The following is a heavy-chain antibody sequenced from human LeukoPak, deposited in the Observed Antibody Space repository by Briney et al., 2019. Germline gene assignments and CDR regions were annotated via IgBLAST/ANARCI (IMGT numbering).Heavy chain of an antibody. V-gene: IGHV4-39*01. D-gene: IGHD1-26*01. CDR1: GGSISSSSYY. CDR2: INHSGST. Sequence: SETLSLTCTVSGGSISSSSYYWGWIRQPPGKGLEWIAEINHSGSTNYNPSLKSRVTISVDTSKNQFSLKLSSMTAADTAVYYCARHVSLHGNYYVFSFDYWGQGTLVTVSS. CDR3: ARHVSLHGNYYVFSFDY. J-gene: IGHJ4*02.